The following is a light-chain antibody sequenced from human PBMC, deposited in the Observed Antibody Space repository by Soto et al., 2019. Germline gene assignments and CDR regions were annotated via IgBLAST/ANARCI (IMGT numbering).Light chain of an antibody. J-gene: IGKJ1*01. CDR2: GAS. V-gene: IGKV3-20*01. CDR3: QQYGSSPWT. Sequence: EIVLTQSPGTLSLSPGERATLSCRASQSVSSNYLAWYHQKPGQAPRPLIYGASSRATGTPDRFSGSGAGTDFTLPISRLESVDFAVYYCQQYGSSPWTFGQGTKVEIK. CDR1: QSVSSNY.